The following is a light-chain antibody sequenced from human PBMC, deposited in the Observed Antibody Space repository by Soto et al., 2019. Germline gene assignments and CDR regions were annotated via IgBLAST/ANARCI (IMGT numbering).Light chain of an antibody. J-gene: IGLJ1*01. CDR2: TTN. CDR1: SSNIGTSS. Sequence: QSVLTHPHSASWTPGQRFTISCSGSSSNIGTSSVHWFQQLPGTAPKLLISTTNQRPSGVPERFSGSKSGTSASLAISGLQSEDEADYYCAAWDDSLNGHVFGSGTKVTVL. CDR3: AAWDDSLNGHV. V-gene: IGLV1-44*01.